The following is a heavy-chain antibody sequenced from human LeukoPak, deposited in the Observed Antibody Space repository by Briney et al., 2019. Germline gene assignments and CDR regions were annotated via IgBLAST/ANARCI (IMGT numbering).Heavy chain of an antibody. J-gene: IGHJ4*02. V-gene: IGHV4-59*01. CDR2: IYYSGST. CDR3: ATDQVHCSGGSCYSLLRY. D-gene: IGHD2-15*01. CDR1: GGSISSYY. Sequence: PSETLSLTCTVSGGSISSYYWSWIRQPPGKGLEWIGYIYYSGSTNYNPSLKSRVTISVDTSKNQFSLKLSSVTAADTAVYYCATDQVHCSGGSCYSLLRYWGQGTLVTVSS.